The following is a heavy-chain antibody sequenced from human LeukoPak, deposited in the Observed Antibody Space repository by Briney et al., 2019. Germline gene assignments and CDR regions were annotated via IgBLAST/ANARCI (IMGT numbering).Heavy chain of an antibody. V-gene: IGHV4-59*11. CDR1: GGSISSHY. D-gene: IGHD1-20*01. CDR2: IYYSGST. J-gene: IGHJ5*02. CDR3: ARGPPITGDGSDWFDP. Sequence: SETLSLTCTVSGGSISSHYWSWIRQPPGKGLEWIGYIYYSGSTNYNPSLKSRVTISVDTSKNQFSLKLSSVTAADTAVYYCARGPPITGDGSDWFDPWGQGTLVTVSS.